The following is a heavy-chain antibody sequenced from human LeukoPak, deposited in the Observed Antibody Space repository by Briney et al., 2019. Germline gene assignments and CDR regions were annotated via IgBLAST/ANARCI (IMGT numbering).Heavy chain of an antibody. J-gene: IGHJ4*02. V-gene: IGHV4-39*01. Sequence: SETLSLTCTVSAGSISSSTYHWGSIRQPPGKGLEWIGSIYYSGSTYYNPSLKSRVTISVDTSKNQFSLKLSSVTATDTAVYYCARHGGRYFASGFDYWGQGTLVTVSS. CDR1: AGSISSSTYH. CDR3: ARHGGRYFASGFDY. CDR2: IYYSGST. D-gene: IGHD3-10*01.